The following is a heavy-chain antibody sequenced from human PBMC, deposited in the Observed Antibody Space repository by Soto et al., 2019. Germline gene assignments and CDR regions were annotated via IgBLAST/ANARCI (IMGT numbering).Heavy chain of an antibody. CDR2: ISGSGGST. D-gene: IGHD6-13*01. CDR1: GFTLSSYA. J-gene: IGHJ4*02. Sequence: GGSLRLSCAASGFTLSSYAMSWVRQAPGKGLEWVSAISGSGGSTYYADSVKGRFTISRDNSKNALYLQMNSLRAEDTAVYYCAQGPSQQLVLCDSWGQGTLVTVS. CDR3: AQGPSQQLVLCDS. V-gene: IGHV3-23*01.